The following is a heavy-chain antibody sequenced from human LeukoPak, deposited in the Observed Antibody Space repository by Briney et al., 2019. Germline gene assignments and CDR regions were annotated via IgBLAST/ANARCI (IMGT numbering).Heavy chain of an antibody. V-gene: IGHV3-33*01. J-gene: IGHJ4*02. CDR2: FWSDGSSK. Sequence: PGGPLRLSGAGSGLTMSGNWMSGVRKAPGKGLKWVAVFWSDGSSKFYADSVKGRFTISRDNSKNSLYLQMNSLRAEDTAVYYCARDGGYSADFDHWGQGTLVTVSS. CDR1: GLTMSGNW. CDR3: ARDGGYSADFDH. D-gene: IGHD5-18*01.